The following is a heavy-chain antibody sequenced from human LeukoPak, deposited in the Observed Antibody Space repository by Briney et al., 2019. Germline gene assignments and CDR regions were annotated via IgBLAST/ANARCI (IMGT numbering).Heavy chain of an antibody. Sequence: GGSLRLSCAASGFTLSDYILDWVRQAPGKGLEWVGRIRRRTNSYTTEYAASVKGRFIISRDDSKNSLYLHMNSLKTEDTAVYHCTRDGGEGGNSAFDIWGQGTVVTVSS. V-gene: IGHV3-72*01. CDR1: GFTLSDYI. CDR3: TRDGGEGGNSAFDI. CDR2: IRRRTNSYTT. J-gene: IGHJ3*02. D-gene: IGHD3-16*01.